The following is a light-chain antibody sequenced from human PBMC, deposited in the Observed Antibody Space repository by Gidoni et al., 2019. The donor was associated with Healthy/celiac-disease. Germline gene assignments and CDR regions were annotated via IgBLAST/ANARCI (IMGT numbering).Light chain of an antibody. V-gene: IGLV2-14*03. CDR2: DVS. J-gene: IGLJ1*01. Sequence: QSALTPPACVSGSPGQSNTISCTGTSSDVGGYNYVSWYQQHPGKAPKLMIYDVSTRPSGVSNRFSGSKSGNTASLTISGLQAEDEADYYCSSYTSSSTLGPYVFGTWTKVTVL. CDR3: SSYTSSSTLGPYV. CDR1: SSDVGGYNY.